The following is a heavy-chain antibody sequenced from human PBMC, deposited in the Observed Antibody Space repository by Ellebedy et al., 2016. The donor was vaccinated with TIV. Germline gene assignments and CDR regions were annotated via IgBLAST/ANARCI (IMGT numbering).Heavy chain of an antibody. Sequence: SETLSLTCGVHGVFLSGYYWTWIRQSPGKGLEWIGYIYYSGSTNYNPSLKSRVTISVDTSKNQFSLKLSSVTAADTAVYYCARTFYYESSGYQLFDDWGQGTLVTVSS. CDR3: ARTFYYESSGYQLFDD. CDR2: IYYSGST. V-gene: IGHV4-59*08. D-gene: IGHD3-22*01. J-gene: IGHJ4*02. CDR1: GVFLSGYY.